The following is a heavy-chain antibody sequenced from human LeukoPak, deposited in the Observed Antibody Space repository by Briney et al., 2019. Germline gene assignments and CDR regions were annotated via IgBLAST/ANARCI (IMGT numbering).Heavy chain of an antibody. CDR3: AREGSSGYYPLDY. CDR2: INSDGSST. D-gene: IGHD3-22*01. CDR1: GFTFSSYW. V-gene: IGHV3-74*01. J-gene: IGHJ4*02. Sequence: PGGSLRLSCAASGFTFSSYWMHWVRQAPGKGLVWVSRINSDGSSTSYADSVKGRFTISRDNAKNTLYLQMNSLRAEDTAVYYCAREGSSGYYPLDYWGQGTLVTVSS.